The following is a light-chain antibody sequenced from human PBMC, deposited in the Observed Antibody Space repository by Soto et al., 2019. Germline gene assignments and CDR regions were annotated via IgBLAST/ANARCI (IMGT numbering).Light chain of an antibody. CDR3: CSYAGSSTMV. V-gene: IGLV2-11*01. J-gene: IGLJ1*01. Sequence: QSALTQPRSVSGSPTQSVTISCTGTSSDVGGYNYVSWYQQHPGKAPKLLIYDVTNRPSGVPDRFSGSKSGNTASLTISGLHAEDEADYYCCSYAGSSTMVFGTGTKLTVL. CDR1: SSDVGGYNY. CDR2: DVT.